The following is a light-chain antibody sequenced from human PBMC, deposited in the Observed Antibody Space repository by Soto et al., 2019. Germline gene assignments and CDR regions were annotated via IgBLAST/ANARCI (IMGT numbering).Light chain of an antibody. J-gene: IGKJ1*01. Sequence: DIVMTQSPDSLAVSLGERATINCKSSQSVLYSSNNKNYLAWYQQKPGQPPKLVIYCASTLESGVPDRFSGSGSGTDFTLTISSLQAEDVAVYYCHQYYRTPWTFGQGTKVEIK. V-gene: IGKV4-1*01. CDR2: CAS. CDR3: HQYYRTPWT. CDR1: QSVLYSSNNKNY.